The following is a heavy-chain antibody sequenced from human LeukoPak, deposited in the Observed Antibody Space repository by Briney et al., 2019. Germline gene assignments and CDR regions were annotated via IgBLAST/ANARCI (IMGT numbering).Heavy chain of an antibody. V-gene: IGHV3-48*01. CDR3: AREVSGWNPGIEVYYYYYMDV. J-gene: IGHJ6*03. D-gene: IGHD6-19*01. CDR2: ISSSSSTI. Sequence: GGSLRLSCAASGFTFSSYSMNWVRQAPGKGLEWVSYISSSSSTIYYADSVKGRFTISRDNAKNSLYLQMNSLRAEDTAVYYCAREVSGWNPGIEVYYYYYMDVWGKGTTVTVSS. CDR1: GFTFSSYS.